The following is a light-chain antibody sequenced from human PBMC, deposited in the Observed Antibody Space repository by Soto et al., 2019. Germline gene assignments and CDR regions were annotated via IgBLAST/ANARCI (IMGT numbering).Light chain of an antibody. V-gene: IGKV3-11*01. CDR3: LSRFDWPT. CDR1: QSVSAY. CDR2: DVS. J-gene: IGKJ4*01. Sequence: EVVLTQSPDALSLSPGERATVSCRASQSVSAYLAWYQQRPGQAPRLLIYDVSNRAPGIPDRFSGGVSGTDFTLSISSLQPEDSATYYCLSRFDWPTFGGGATLEIK.